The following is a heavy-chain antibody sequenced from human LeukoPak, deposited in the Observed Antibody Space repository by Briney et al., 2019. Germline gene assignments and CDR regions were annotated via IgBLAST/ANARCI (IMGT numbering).Heavy chain of an antibody. CDR3: AREVGATDDY. CDR2: ISGSSTYI. J-gene: IGHJ4*02. D-gene: IGHD1-26*01. Sequence: PGESLRLSCAASGFTFSSYSMNWVRQAPGKGLEWVSSISGSSTYIYYADSVRGRFTISRDNAKNSLYLHMNSLRAEDTAVYYGAREVGATDDYWGQGTLVTVSS. CDR1: GFTFSSYS. V-gene: IGHV3-21*01.